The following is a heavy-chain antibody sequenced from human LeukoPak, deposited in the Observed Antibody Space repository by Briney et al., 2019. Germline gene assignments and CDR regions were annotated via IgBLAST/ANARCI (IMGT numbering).Heavy chain of an antibody. CDR3: ARHIGGGIEDMDV. Sequence: SETLSLTCTVSGGSIGTYYWSWIRQSPGKGLEWIGYIYVTGTRYNPSLQSRVTISVDRSRNQFFLKISAVTAADTAVYYCARHIGGGIEDMDVWGKGTKVIVSS. V-gene: IGHV4-59*08. CDR1: GGSIGTYY. D-gene: IGHD3-16*02. CDR2: IYVTGT. J-gene: IGHJ6*03.